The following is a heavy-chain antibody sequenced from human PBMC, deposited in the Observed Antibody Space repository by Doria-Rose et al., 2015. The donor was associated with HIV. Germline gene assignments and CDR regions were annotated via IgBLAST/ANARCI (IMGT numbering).Heavy chain of an antibody. CDR1: GVSLSSPGMG. D-gene: IGHD6-13*01. CDR3: ARIKSSRWYHKYYFDF. Sequence: QITLKESGPVLVKPTETLTPTCTVSGVSLSSPGMGVSWIRQPPGKALEWLANNFSDDERSYKTSLKSRLTISRGTSKSQVVLTMTDMDPVDTATYYCARIKSSRWYHKYYFDFWGQGTLVIASA. V-gene: IGHV2-26*01. CDR2: NFSDDER. J-gene: IGHJ4*02.